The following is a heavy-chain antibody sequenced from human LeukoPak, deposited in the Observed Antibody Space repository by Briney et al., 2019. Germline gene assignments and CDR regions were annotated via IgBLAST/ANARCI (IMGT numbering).Heavy chain of an antibody. CDR3: AKGEHRRGYYYGMDV. CDR1: GFTFSSYG. CDR2: IRYDGSNK. V-gene: IGHV3-30*02. D-gene: IGHD1-26*01. Sequence: GGSLRLSCAASGFTFSSYGMHWVRQAPGKGLGWVAFIRYDGSNKYYADSVKGRFTISRDNSKNTLYLQMNSLRAEDTAVYYCAKGEHRRGYYYGMDVWGQGTTVTVSS. J-gene: IGHJ6*02.